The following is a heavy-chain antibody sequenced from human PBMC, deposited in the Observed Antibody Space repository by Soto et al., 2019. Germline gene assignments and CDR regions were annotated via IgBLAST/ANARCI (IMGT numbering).Heavy chain of an antibody. Sequence: PSETLSLTCTVSGGSVSSGSYYWSWIRQPPGKGLEWIGYIYYSGSTNYNPSLKSRVTISVDTSKNQFSLKLSSVTAADTAVYYCARAGATVFGLTGFDYCGQGTLVTVSS. CDR1: GGSVSSGSYY. D-gene: IGHD4-4*01. CDR2: IYYSGST. V-gene: IGHV4-61*01. J-gene: IGHJ4*02. CDR3: ARAGATVFGLTGFDY.